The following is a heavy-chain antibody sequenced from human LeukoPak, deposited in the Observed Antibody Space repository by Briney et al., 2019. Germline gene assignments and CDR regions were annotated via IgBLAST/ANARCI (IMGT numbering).Heavy chain of an antibody. CDR1: GFSVSDYS. V-gene: IGHV3-11*05. D-gene: IGHD3-22*01. J-gene: IGHJ6*03. CDR2: VMSGRGST. Sequence: GGSLRLPCAASGFSVSDYSISWIRQSPGKGPEWISYVMSGRGSTNYADSVKGRFTISRDNSKSTLYLQMNSLRAEDTAVYYCAKGTYYDSSGYRYYFYYMDVWGKGTTVTVSS. CDR3: AKGTYYDSSGYRYYFYYMDV.